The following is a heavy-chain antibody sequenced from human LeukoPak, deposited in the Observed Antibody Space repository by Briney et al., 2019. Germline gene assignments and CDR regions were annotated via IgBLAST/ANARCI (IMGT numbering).Heavy chain of an antibody. CDR2: IYPGDSDT. CDR1: GYSFTSYW. J-gene: IGHJ4*01. Sequence: GESLKISCKGSGYSFTSYWIGWVRQMPGKGLEWRGSIYPGDSDTRYSPSFQGQVTISADKSISTAYLQWSSLKASDTAMYYCARSITGTILPFDSSGHGTPVTASS. CDR3: ARSITGTILPFDS. V-gene: IGHV5-51*01. D-gene: IGHD1-7*01.